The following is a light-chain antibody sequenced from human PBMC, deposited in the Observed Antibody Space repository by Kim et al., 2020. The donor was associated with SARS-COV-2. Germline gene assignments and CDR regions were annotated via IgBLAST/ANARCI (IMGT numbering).Light chain of an antibody. J-gene: IGLJ3*02. CDR3: LLSYAGARV. Sequence: PGGTVTRTCGSSTGAVTTGHYPYWFQQKSGQAPRALIYDTGNRHSWTPARFSGFLLGDKAALTLSGAQPDDEADYYCLLSYAGARVFGGGTQLTVL. V-gene: IGLV7-46*01. CDR2: DTG. CDR1: TGAVTTGHY.